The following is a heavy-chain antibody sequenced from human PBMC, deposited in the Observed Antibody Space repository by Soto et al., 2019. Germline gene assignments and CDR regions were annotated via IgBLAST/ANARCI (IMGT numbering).Heavy chain of an antibody. V-gene: IGHV1-3*01. CDR2: INAGNGNT. J-gene: IGHJ4*02. Sequence: ASVKVSCKASGYTFTSYAMHWVRQAPGQRLEWMGWINAGNGNTKYSQKFQGRVTITRDTSASTAYMELSSLRSEDTAVYYCARVASDTVVVPAAIAWNYLAYWGQGTLVTVSS. CDR1: GYTFTSYA. CDR3: ARVASDTVVVPAAIAWNYLAY. D-gene: IGHD2-2*01.